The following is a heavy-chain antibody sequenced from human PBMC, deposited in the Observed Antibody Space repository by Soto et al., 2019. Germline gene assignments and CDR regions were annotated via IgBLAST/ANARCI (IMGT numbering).Heavy chain of an antibody. D-gene: IGHD3-10*01. J-gene: IGHJ6*02. CDR1: GFTFSSYA. CDR3: AKDTPTYYYGSSYYNYGMDV. V-gene: IGHV3-23*01. Sequence: VGSLRLSCAASGFTFSSYAMSWVRQAPGKGLEWVSAISGSGGSTYYADSVKGRFTISRDNSKNTLYLQMNSLRAEDTAVYYCAKDTPTYYYGSSYYNYGMDVWGQGTTVTVSS. CDR2: ISGSGGST.